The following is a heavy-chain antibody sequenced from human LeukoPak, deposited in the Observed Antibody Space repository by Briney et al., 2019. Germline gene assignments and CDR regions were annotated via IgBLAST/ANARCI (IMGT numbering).Heavy chain of an antibody. J-gene: IGHJ4*02. Sequence: GGSLRLSCAASGFTVSSSYMSWVRQAPGKGLEWVSVIYSGGSIYYADSVKGRFTISRDNSKNTLYLQMNSLRAEDTAVYYCARAGSGSSPSDYWGQGPWSPSPQ. CDR3: ARAGSGSSPSDY. CDR1: GFTVSSSY. D-gene: IGHD3-10*01. V-gene: IGHV3-53*01. CDR2: IYSGGSI.